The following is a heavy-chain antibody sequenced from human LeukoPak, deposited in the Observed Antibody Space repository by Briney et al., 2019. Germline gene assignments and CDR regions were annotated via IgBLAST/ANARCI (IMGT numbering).Heavy chain of an antibody. Sequence: SETLSLTCTVSGGSISSSSYYWGWIRQPPGKGLEWIGSIYYSGSTNYNPSLKSRVTISVDTSKNQFSLKLSSVTAADTAVYYCARDLRYDSSGWAFDYWGQGTLVTVSS. CDR1: GGSISSSSYY. D-gene: IGHD3-22*01. CDR3: ARDLRYDSSGWAFDY. CDR2: IYYSGST. V-gene: IGHV4-39*07. J-gene: IGHJ4*02.